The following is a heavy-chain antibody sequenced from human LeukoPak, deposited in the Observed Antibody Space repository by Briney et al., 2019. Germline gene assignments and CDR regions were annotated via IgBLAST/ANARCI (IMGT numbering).Heavy chain of an antibody. Sequence: ASVKVSCKASGYTFTSYDINWVRQATGQGLEWMGWMNPNSGNTGYAQKFQGRVTMTRDTSISTAYMELSRLRSDDTAVYYCARVYSGSYSDSSFDYWGQGTLVTVSS. CDR2: MNPNSGNT. CDR3: ARVYSGSYSDSSFDY. V-gene: IGHV1-8*01. CDR1: GYTFTSYD. D-gene: IGHD1-26*01. J-gene: IGHJ4*02.